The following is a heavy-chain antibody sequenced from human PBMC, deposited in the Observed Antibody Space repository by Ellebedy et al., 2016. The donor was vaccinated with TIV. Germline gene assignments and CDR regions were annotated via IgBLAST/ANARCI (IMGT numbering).Heavy chain of an antibody. Sequence: GGSLRLSCAASGFTFSSYAMHWVRQAPGKGLEWVAVISYDGSNKYYADSVKGRFTISRDNSKNTLYLQMNSLRAEDTAVYYCARGIAAAGTGMYYFDYWGQGTLVTVSS. J-gene: IGHJ4*02. CDR2: ISYDGSNK. D-gene: IGHD6-13*01. CDR1: GFTFSSYA. CDR3: ARGIAAAGTGMYYFDY. V-gene: IGHV3-30-3*01.